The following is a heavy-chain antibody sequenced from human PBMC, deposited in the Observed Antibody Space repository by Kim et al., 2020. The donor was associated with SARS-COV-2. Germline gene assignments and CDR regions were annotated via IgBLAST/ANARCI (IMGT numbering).Heavy chain of an antibody. Sequence: TYYADSVKGRFTITRDNSKNTLYLQMSSLRPEDTALYYCVTLDYSQTPRPTWGRGALVTVSS. CDR2: T. V-gene: IGHV3-64D*06. J-gene: IGHJ4*02. D-gene: IGHD5-12*01. CDR3: VTLDYSQTPRPT.